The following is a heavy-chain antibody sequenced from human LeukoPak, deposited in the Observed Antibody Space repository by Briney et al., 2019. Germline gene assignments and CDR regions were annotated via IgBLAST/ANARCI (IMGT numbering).Heavy chain of an antibody. J-gene: IGHJ4*02. CDR3: ARDVGSDSSGGYYHYFDD. V-gene: IGHV3-21*01. Sequence: GGSLRLSCAGAGFTFSSYNMNWVRQAPGKGLEWVSSISSSSYMYYAESVKGRFTISRDNAKNSLYLQMNSLRVEDTAVYYCARDVGSDSSGGYYHYFDDWGQGTLVTVSS. D-gene: IGHD3-22*01. CDR1: GFTFSSYN. CDR2: ISSSSYM.